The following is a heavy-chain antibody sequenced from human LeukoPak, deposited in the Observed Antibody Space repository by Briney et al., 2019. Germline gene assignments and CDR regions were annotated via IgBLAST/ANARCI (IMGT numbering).Heavy chain of an antibody. Sequence: SETLSLTCTVSGGSISSSSYYWGWIRQPPGKGLEWIGSIYYSGSTYYNPSLKSRVTISVDTSKNQFSLKLSSVTAADTAVYYCARVRGHKNIVGATTFDYWGQGTLVTVSS. V-gene: IGHV4-39*07. CDR3: ARVRGHKNIVGATTFDY. D-gene: IGHD1-26*01. CDR2: IYYSGST. J-gene: IGHJ4*02. CDR1: GGSISSSSYY.